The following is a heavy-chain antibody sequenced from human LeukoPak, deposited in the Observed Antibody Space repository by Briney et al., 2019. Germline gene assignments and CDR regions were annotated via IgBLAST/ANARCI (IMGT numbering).Heavy chain of an antibody. CDR3: ARDLGGYPFFMDV. CDR1: GGSLRSGRHH. J-gene: IGHJ6*03. Sequence: PSETLSLTCSVSGGSLRSGRHHWAWVRQPPGKGLEFIGSLDESGRPYYNAPLKSRVTISEDSPGKQFSLNLSSVTAADTAVYFCARDLGGYPFFMDVWGRGTTVIVSS. CDR2: LDESGRP. D-gene: IGHD2-15*01. V-gene: IGHV4-39*07.